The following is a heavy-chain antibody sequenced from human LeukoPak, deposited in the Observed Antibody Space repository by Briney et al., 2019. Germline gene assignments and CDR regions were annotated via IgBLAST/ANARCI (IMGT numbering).Heavy chain of an antibody. Sequence: SETLSLTCTVSGGSISSYYWSWIRQPPGKGLEWIGYIYYSGSTNYNPSLKSRVTISVDTSKNQFSLKLSSVTAADTAVYYCARENRGMVTSGVDVGAKGPRSPSP. J-gene: IGHJ6*02. CDR3: ARENRGMVTSGVDV. D-gene: IGHD5-18*01. CDR1: GGSISSYY. CDR2: IYYSGST. V-gene: IGHV4-59*01.